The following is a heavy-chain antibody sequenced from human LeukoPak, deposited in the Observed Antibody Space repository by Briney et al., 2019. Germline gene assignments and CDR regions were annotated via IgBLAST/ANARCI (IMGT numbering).Heavy chain of an antibody. V-gene: IGHV4-30-4*08. CDR1: GVSFSGYY. CDR3: ARVLEDSSGYYFDY. CDR2: IYYSGST. D-gene: IGHD3-22*01. J-gene: IGHJ4*02. Sequence: SETLSLTCAVYGVSFSGYYWSWIRQPPGKGLEWIGYIYYSGSTYYNPSLKSRVTISVDTSKNQFSLKLSFVTAADTAVYYCARVLEDSSGYYFDYWGQGTLVTVSS.